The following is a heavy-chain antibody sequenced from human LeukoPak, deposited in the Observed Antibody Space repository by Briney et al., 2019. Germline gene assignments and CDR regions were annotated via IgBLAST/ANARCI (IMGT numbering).Heavy chain of an antibody. V-gene: IGHV4-34*01. CDR2: INHSGST. D-gene: IGHD5-24*01. CDR3: ARAEMATIKGGYFDI. Sequence: SETLSLTCAVDGGSFSGYYWSWIRQPPGKGLEWIGEINHSGSTNYNPSLKSRVTISVDTSRNQFSLKLSSVTAADTAVYYCARAEMATIKGGYFDIWGQGTMVTVSS. J-gene: IGHJ3*02. CDR1: GGSFSGYY.